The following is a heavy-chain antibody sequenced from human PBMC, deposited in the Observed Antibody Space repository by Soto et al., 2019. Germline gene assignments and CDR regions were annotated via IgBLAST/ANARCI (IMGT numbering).Heavy chain of an antibody. Sequence: EVQLLESGGGLVQPGGSLRLSCAASGFTFSSYAMSWVRQAPGKGLEWVSAISGSGGSTYYADSVKGRFTISRDNSKNARYLQMNSLRAADTAVYYCAKEKGYSSSWCEFDYWGQGTLVTVSS. V-gene: IGHV3-23*01. D-gene: IGHD6-13*01. CDR1: GFTFSSYA. CDR3: AKEKGYSSSWCEFDY. CDR2: ISGSGGST. J-gene: IGHJ4*02.